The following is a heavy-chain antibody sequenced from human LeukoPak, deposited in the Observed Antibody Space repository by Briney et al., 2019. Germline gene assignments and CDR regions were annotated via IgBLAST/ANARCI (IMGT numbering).Heavy chain of an antibody. Sequence: SETLSLTCTVSGGSISGGTYYWGWIRQPPGKGLEWIGTVSYSGTTYYKSSLKSRVTISVDTSKSQFSLYLNSVTAADTAVYYCARHGGYIFLNWFDPWGQGTLVTVSS. J-gene: IGHJ5*01. CDR3: ARHGGYIFLNWFDP. CDR2: VSYSGTT. CDR1: GGSISGGTYY. V-gene: IGHV4-39*01. D-gene: IGHD6-19*01.